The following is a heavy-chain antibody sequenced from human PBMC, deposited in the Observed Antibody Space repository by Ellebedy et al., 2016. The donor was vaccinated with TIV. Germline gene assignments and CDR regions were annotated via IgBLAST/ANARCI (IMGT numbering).Heavy chain of an antibody. D-gene: IGHD3-22*01. V-gene: IGHV4-39*01. CDR3: ARSPDYYDSSGYSPPNWFDP. Sequence: SETPSLTXSVSGGSISSSISFWGWIRQPPGKGLEWIGSIYYSGSTYFNPSLKSRVTISVDTSKNQFSLKLSSVTAADTAVYYCARSPDYYDSSGYSPPNWFDPWGQGTLVTVSS. CDR1: GGSISSSISF. CDR2: IYYSGST. J-gene: IGHJ5*02.